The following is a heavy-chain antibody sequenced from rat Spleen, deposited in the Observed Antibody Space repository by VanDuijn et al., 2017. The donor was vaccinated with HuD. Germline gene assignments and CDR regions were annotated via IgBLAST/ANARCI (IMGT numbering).Heavy chain of an antibody. CDR3: ARRGYNISWYVDF. V-gene: IGHV5-29*01. CDR1: GFTFSDYG. J-gene: IGHJ1*01. Sequence: EVQLVESGGGLVQPGRSLKLSCAASGFTFSDYGMAWVRQAPTKGLEWVATISSDGRRNYYRDSVKGRFTISRDNARSTLYLQMNSLRSEDTATYYCARRGYNISWYVDFLGSGIMVTVSS. CDR2: ISSDGRRN. D-gene: IGHD1-10*01.